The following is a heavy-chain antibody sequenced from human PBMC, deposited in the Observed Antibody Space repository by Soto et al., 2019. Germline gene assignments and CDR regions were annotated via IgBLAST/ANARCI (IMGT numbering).Heavy chain of an antibody. CDR1: GFTFSSYG. J-gene: IGHJ6*02. D-gene: IGHD3-3*01. CDR2: ISYDGSNK. V-gene: IGHV3-30*18. CDR3: AKDNPYDFWSGPYYYGMDV. Sequence: LRLSCAASGFTFSSYGMHWVRQAPGKGLEWVAVISYDGSNKYYADSVKGRFTISRDNSKNTLYLQMNSLRAEDTAVYYCAKDNPYDFWSGPYYYGMDVWGQGTTVTVSS.